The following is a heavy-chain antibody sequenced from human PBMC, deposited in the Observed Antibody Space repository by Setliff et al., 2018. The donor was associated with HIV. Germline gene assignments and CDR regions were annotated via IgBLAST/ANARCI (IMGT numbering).Heavy chain of an antibody. CDR2: IIPIFGTS. D-gene: IGHD3-3*01. J-gene: IGHJ4*02. V-gene: IGHV1-69*05. Sequence: SVKVSCKASGGTFSSYAISWVRQAPGQGLEWMGRIIPIFGTSNYAQKFQGRVTMTTDTSTNTVYMEMRRLTSDDTAVYYCAREGVPTVDEEWYYFDQWGQGTLVTVSS. CDR1: GGTFSSYA. CDR3: AREGVPTVDEEWYYFDQ.